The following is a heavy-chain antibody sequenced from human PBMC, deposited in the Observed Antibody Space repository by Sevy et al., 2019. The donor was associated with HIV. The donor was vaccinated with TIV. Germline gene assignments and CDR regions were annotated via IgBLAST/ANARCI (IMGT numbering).Heavy chain of an antibody. V-gene: IGHV3-74*01. Sequence: GGSLRLSCAASGFTFTNYWMHWVRQAPGKGLVWVSRVDNDGSGTNYADSVKGRFTISRCNAKNTVYLQMNSLRAEDTAVYYCTRDMYGIDYWGQGTLATVSS. J-gene: IGHJ4*02. CDR3: TRDMYGIDY. D-gene: IGHD2-8*01. CDR1: GFTFTNYW. CDR2: VDNDGSGT.